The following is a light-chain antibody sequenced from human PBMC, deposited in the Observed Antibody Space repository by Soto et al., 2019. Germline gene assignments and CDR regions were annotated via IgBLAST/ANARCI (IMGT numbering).Light chain of an antibody. CDR3: QQYYRSRT. Sequence: EIVLTQSPGTLSLSPGQRATLSCRASQSIASSYLAWYQQKPGQAPRLLIYGASSRATGIPDRFSGSGSGPDFTLTISRLEPEDFALYYCQQYYRSRTFGQGTKVAIK. V-gene: IGKV3-20*01. J-gene: IGKJ1*01. CDR2: GAS. CDR1: QSIASSY.